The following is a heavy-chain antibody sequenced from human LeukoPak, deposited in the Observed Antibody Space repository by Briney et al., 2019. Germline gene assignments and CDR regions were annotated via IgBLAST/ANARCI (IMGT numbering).Heavy chain of an antibody. CDR3: VRGTGY. Sequence: GGSLRLSCSVSGFTFSTHVMHWVRQAPGKGLEYVSAISSNGDNTYYADSVKGRFIISRDNSKNTLYLQMSSLRADDTAVYYCVRGTGYWGQGTLVTVSS. V-gene: IGHV3-64D*06. CDR2: ISSNGDNT. CDR1: GFTFSTHV. J-gene: IGHJ4*02.